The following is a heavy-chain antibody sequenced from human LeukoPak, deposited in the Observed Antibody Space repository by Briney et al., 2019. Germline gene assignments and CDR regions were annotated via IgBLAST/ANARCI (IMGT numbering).Heavy chain of an antibody. CDR1: GYSIISDYY. V-gene: IGHV4-38-2*01. CDR2: VYHSGST. J-gene: IGHJ4*02. CDR3: ASNSSGHSFEY. Sequence: SETLSLTCAVSGYSIISDYYWGWIRQSPGKGLEWIGSVYHSGSTHYNPSLKSRVTMSVDTSKNQFSLKLNSVTAADTAVYYCASNSSGHSFEYWGQGSLRTVSS. D-gene: IGHD6-19*01.